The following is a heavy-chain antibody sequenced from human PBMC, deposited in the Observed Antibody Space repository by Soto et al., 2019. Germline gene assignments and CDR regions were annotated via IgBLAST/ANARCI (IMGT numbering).Heavy chain of an antibody. J-gene: IGHJ4*02. CDR1: GVTMSDGGYS. Sequence: PSETLSLTFSVSGVTMSDGGYSWSWIRQSPGKGLEWLGYISHLERTYYNPSFNRRLSFSIYRARNQFSLILSSITAADKAGYFCAPGGGYDSFNFRGQGIQITVSS. V-gene: IGHV4-30-2*06. D-gene: IGHD2-15*01. CDR2: ISHLERT. CDR3: APGGGYDSFNF.